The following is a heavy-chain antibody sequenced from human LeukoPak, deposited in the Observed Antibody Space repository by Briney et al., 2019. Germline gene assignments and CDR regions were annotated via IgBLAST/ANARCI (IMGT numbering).Heavy chain of an antibody. CDR2: INLDGSEK. D-gene: IGHD1/OR15-1a*01. Sequence: PGGSLRLSCAASGFTFSSYWMSWVRQAPGKGLEWVADINLDGSEKYYVDSVKGRFTISRDNAKNSLNLHMNSLRAEDTAVYYCAGEGTRGLFDSWGQGTLVTVSS. V-gene: IGHV3-7*01. CDR1: GFTFSSYW. CDR3: AGEGTRGLFDS. J-gene: IGHJ4*02.